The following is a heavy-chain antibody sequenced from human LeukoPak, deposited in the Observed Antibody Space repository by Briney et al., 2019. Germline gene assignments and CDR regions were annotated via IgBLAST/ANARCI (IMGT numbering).Heavy chain of an antibody. V-gene: IGHV1-2*02. CDR2: INPNSGGT. CDR3: ARDRPFLEWLLPFDY. CDR1: GYTFTNYD. D-gene: IGHD3-3*02. J-gene: IGHJ4*02. Sequence: ASVKVSCKASGYTFTNYDINWVRQATGQGLEWMGWINPNSGGTNYAQKFQGRVTMTRDTSISTAYMELSRLRSDDTAVYYCARDRPFLEWLLPFDYWGQGTLVTVSS.